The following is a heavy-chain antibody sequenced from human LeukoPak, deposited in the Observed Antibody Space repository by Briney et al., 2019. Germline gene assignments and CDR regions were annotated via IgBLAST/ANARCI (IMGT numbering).Heavy chain of an antibody. Sequence: SETLSLTCSVSGGSLSGDYWNWIRHSPGKNLEWIGYVFCRGTTNYNPSLKSRVTISIDTPKNQFSLTLTSVNNVDTAIYYCARGRSATRWALPHLDRWGQGTLVTVSS. CDR1: GGSLSGDY. V-gene: IGHV4-59*01. D-gene: IGHD5-24*01. J-gene: IGHJ4*02. CDR3: ARGRSATRWALPHLDR. CDR2: VFCRGTT.